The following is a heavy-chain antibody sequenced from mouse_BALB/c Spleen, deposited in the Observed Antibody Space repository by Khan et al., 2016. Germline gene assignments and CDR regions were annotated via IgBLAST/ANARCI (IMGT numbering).Heavy chain of an antibody. CDR3: ARSGYAYPYYYAMDY. CDR2: ILPGSGST. D-gene: IGHD3-2*02. CDR1: GYTFSSYW. V-gene: IGHV1-9*01. Sequence: QVQLQQSGAELMKPGASVKISCKATGYTFSSYWIEWVKQRPGHGLEWIGEILPGSGSTNYNEKFKGKATFTADTSSNTAYMQLSSLTSEDSAVYYCARSGYAYPYYYAMDYWGQGTSVTVSS. J-gene: IGHJ4*01.